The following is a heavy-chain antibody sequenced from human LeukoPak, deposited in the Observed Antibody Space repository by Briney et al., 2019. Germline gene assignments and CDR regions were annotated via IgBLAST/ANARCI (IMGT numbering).Heavy chain of an antibody. J-gene: IGHJ5*02. V-gene: IGHV1-69*05. Sequence: GSSVKVSCKASGGTFSSYAISWVRQAPGQGLEWMGGIIPIFGTANYAQKFQGRVTITTDESTSTAYMELSSLRSEDTAVYYCATSKTRIAARVNAYNWFDPWGQGTLVTVSS. CDR3: ATSKTRIAARVNAYNWFDP. CDR2: IIPIFGTA. CDR1: GGTFSSYA. D-gene: IGHD6-6*01.